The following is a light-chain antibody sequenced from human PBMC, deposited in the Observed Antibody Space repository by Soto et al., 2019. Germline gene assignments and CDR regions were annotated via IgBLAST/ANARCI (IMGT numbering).Light chain of an antibody. V-gene: IGKV3-20*01. CDR1: QRVDNNF. CDR2: GAS. Sequence: LTQSPGTLSLSPGEGATLSCRTSQRVDNNFVAWYQQKPGQAPRLLIYGASTRATGIPDRFSGSGFGTDFTLTTTRLEPEDFAVYYCPQYGSSLWTFGLGTKVDIK. CDR3: PQYGSSLWT. J-gene: IGKJ1*01.